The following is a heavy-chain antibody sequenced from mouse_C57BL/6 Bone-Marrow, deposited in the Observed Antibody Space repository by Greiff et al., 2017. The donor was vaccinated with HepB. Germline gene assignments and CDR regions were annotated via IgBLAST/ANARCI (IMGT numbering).Heavy chain of an antibody. J-gene: IGHJ2*01. CDR3: ARGYGSSSFDY. CDR1: GYSFTGYY. Sequence: VHVKQSGPELVKPGASVKISCKASGYSFTGYYMHWVKQSHGNILDWIGYIYPYNGVSSYNQKFKGKATLTVDKSSSTAYMELRSLTSEDSAVYYCARGYGSSSFDYWGQGTTLTVSS. V-gene: IGHV1-31*01. D-gene: IGHD1-1*01. CDR2: IYPYNGVS.